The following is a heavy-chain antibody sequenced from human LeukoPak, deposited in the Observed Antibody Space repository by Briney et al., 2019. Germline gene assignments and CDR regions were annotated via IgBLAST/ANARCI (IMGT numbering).Heavy chain of an antibody. D-gene: IGHD1-1*01. J-gene: IGHJ3*02. V-gene: IGHV1-2*02. CDR2: FNPYSGGT. CDR3: ARDFVFVEHAFDI. Sequence: ASVKVSCKTSGYPFTGHYMHWVRQAPGQGLEWMGWFNPYSGGTHYTQKFQGRVTMTGDTSISTAYMELSRLRSDDTAVSYCARDFVFVEHAFDIWGQGTKVTASS. CDR1: GYPFTGHY.